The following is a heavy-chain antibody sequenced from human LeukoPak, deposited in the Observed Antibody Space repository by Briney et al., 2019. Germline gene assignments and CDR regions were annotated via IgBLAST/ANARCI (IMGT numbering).Heavy chain of an antibody. CDR3: ARVKYSGSYYRMDYFDY. J-gene: IGHJ4*02. D-gene: IGHD1-26*01. CDR1: GYTFTGYY. CDR2: INPNSGGT. V-gene: IGHV1-2*02. Sequence: EASVKVSCKASGYTFTGYYMHWVRQAPGQGLEWMGWINPNSGGTNYAQKFQGRVTMTRDTSISTAYMELSRLRSDDTAVYYCARVKYSGSYYRMDYFDYWGQGTLVTVSS.